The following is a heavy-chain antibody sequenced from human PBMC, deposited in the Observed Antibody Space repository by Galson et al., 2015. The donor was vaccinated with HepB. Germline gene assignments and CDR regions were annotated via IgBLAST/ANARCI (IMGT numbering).Heavy chain of an antibody. V-gene: IGHV1-18*04. J-gene: IGHJ1*01. CDR1: GYTFTSYG. Sequence: SVKVSCKASGYTFTSYGISWVRQAPGQGLEWMGWISAYNGNTNYAQKLQGRVTMTTDTSTSTAYMELRSLGSDDTAVYYCARDLVGGTEYFQHWGQGTLVTVSS. CDR3: ARDLVGGTEYFQH. D-gene: IGHD1-26*01. CDR2: ISAYNGNT.